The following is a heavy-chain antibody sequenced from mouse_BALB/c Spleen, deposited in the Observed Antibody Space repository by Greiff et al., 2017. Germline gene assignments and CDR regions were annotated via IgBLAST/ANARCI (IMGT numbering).Heavy chain of an antibody. CDR3: ARSYGY. CDR2: ISSGSSTI. Sequence: EVQLVESGGGLVQPGGSRKLSCAASGFTFTSFGMHWVRQAPGKGLEWVAYISSGSSTIYYADTLKGRYTISRDNPKNTLFLQMTSLRSEDAAMYYCARSYGYWGQGTLVTVSA. CDR1: GFTFTSFG. J-gene: IGHJ3*02. V-gene: IGHV5-17*02.